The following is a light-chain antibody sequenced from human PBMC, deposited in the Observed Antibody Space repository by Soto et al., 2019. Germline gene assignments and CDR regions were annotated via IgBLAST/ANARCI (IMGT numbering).Light chain of an antibody. CDR3: QQFDSVPCT. J-gene: IGKJ2*02. Sequence: IQMTQSPSYLSASVGDRVTITCPASQDITNYLTWYQQKPGKAPKLLIYDASSLGTGVSSRLSGSGSGTHFTLTISSLQPEDIATYYYQQFDSVPCTFGQGTK. CDR1: QDITNY. V-gene: IGKV1-33*01. CDR2: DAS.